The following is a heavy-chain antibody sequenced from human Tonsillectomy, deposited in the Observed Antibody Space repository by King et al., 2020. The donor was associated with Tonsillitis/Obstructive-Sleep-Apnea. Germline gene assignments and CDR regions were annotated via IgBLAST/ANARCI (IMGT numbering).Heavy chain of an antibody. D-gene: IGHD3-16*01. J-gene: IGHJ4*02. CDR2: IKQDGGEK. CDR3: VRDGGGFDY. Sequence: VQLVESGGGLVQPGGSLRVSCAASGFIFSDSWMSWVRQAPGKGLEWVANIKQDGGEKYYVDSVKGRFTISRDNAKNSLFLQMGSLRAEDTAVYYCVRDGGGFDYWGQGTLVTVSS. CDR1: GFIFSDSW. V-gene: IGHV3-7*03.